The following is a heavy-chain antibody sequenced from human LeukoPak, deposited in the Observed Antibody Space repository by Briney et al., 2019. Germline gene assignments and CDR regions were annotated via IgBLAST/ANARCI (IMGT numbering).Heavy chain of an antibody. CDR2: INTREGST. D-gene: IGHD3-3*01. V-gene: IGHV1-46*01. J-gene: IGHJ6*03. Sequence: ASLKVSCTASGYTFTSYYMHWVRQTPGQGGERVGIINTREGSTRSAQKFQGRVTMTTGTSPSTVYTELSSLRSVETAVYYCARLIRFLEWSNYYYYMDVWGKGTTVTVSS. CDR3: ARLIRFLEWSNYYYYMDV. CDR1: GYTFTSYY.